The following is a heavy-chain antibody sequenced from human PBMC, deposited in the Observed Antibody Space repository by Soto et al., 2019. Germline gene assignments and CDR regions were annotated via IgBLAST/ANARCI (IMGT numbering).Heavy chain of an antibody. CDR1: GDSITNSDYY. J-gene: IGHJ6*02. CDR2: IDYSGNT. Sequence: LSLTCTVSGDSITNSDYYWNWIRQSPGKGLEWIASIDYSGNTYYNPSLKSRVVISADTSKNLFSLKLRSVTAADTALYFCAGDGPYYYGLDVWGQGTTVTVYS. CDR3: AGDGPYYYGLDV. V-gene: IGHV4-30-4*01.